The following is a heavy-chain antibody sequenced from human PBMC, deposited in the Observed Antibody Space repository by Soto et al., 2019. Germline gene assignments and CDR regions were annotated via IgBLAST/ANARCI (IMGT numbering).Heavy chain of an antibody. V-gene: IGHV4-34*01. D-gene: IGHD6-19*01. CDR1: GGSFSGYY. J-gene: IGHJ5*02. Sequence: SETLSLTCAVYGGSFSGYYWTWIRQPPGKGLEWIGEINHSGSTNCNPSLKSRITINPDTSKNQFSLQLNSVTPEDTAVYYCARDRPYSSGWRVKNWFDPWGQGTLVTVSS. CDR3: ARDRPYSSGWRVKNWFDP. CDR2: INHSGST.